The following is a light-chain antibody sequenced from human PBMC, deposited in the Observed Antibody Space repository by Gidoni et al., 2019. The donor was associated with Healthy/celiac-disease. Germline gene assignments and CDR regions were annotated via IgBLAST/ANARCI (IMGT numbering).Light chain of an antibody. CDR1: SSDVGGYHY. CDR3: SSYTSSSTLYV. CDR2: EVS. V-gene: IGLV2-14*01. Sequence: QSALTQPASVSGSPGQSITISCTGTSSDVGGYHYVSWYQQHPGKAPKLMIYEVSHRPSGVSNRFSGSKSGNTASLTISGLQAEDEADYYCSSYTSSSTLYVFGTGTKVTVL. J-gene: IGLJ1*01.